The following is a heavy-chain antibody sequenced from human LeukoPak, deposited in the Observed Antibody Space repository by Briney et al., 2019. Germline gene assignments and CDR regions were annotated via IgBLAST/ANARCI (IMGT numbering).Heavy chain of an antibody. CDR2: IETDGRET. CDR3: AREPYSSGWSTENYFDY. CDR1: GFTFSSYW. V-gene: IGHV3-7*03. D-gene: IGHD6-19*01. J-gene: IGHJ4*02. Sequence: TGGSLRLSCAASGFTFSSYWMSWVRQAPGKGLERVANIETDGRETYYIESVKGRFTISRDNARNSLYLQMNSLRAEDTALYYCAREPYSSGWSTENYFDYWGQGTLVTVSS.